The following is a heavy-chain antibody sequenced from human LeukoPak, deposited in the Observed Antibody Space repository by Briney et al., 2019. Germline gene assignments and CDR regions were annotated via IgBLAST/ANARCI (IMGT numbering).Heavy chain of an antibody. D-gene: IGHD3-10*01. CDR2: MNPNSGNT. CDR1: GYTFTSYD. J-gene: IGHJ5*02. Sequence: ASVTVSCKASGYTFTSYDINWVRQATGQGLEWMGWMNPNSGNTGYAQKFQGRVTMTRNTSISTAYMELSSLRSEDTAVYYCARVPGRENWFDPWGQGTLVTVSS. V-gene: IGHV1-8*01. CDR3: ARVPGRENWFDP.